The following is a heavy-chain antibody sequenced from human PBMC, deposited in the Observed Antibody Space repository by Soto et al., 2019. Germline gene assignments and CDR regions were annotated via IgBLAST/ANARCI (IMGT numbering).Heavy chain of an antibody. CDR3: ASPFGVEYGMDV. D-gene: IGHD3-3*01. CDR1: GCSISSGGYY. Sequence: SETLSLTCTVSGCSISSGGYYWRWIRQHPGKGLEWIGYIYYSGTTYYNPSLKSRVTISVDTSKNQFSLKLSSVTAADTAVYYCASPFGVEYGMDVWGHGTKVTVSS. J-gene: IGHJ6*02. CDR2: IYYSGTT. V-gene: IGHV4-31*03.